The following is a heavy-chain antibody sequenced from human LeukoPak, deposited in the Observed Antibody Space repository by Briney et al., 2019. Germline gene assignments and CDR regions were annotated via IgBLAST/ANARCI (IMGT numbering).Heavy chain of an antibody. J-gene: IGHJ3*01. CDR3: ARGGISSSWSL. V-gene: IGHV3-21*01. CDR1: GFTFSSYS. Sequence: PGGSLRLSCAASGFTFSSYSMNWVRQAPGKGLEWVSSMTSSSSYIYYADSLKGRFTISRDNAKNSLYLQMNSLRAEDTAVYYCARGGISSSWSLWGQGTMVTVSS. CDR2: MTSSSSYI. D-gene: IGHD6-13*01.